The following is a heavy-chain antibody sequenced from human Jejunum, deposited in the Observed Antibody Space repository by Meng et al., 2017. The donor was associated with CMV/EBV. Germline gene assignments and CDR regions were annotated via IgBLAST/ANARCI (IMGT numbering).Heavy chain of an antibody. CDR2: IIDSVSTT. D-gene: IGHD3-10*01. J-gene: IGHJ4*02. V-gene: IGHV3-23*01. CDR1: VFNFSTYA. Sequence: SAASVFNFSTYARGLVRPGPGKGVECVSAIIDSVSTTDYADSVKGRFTISRDNSKNTLYLLMNSLRAEDTAVYYCAKNFYGSGSYYWGQGTLVTVSS. CDR3: AKNFYGSGSYY.